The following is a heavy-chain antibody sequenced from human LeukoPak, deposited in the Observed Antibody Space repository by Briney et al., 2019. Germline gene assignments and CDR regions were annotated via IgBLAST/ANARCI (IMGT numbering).Heavy chain of an antibody. CDR3: ARVPRSYYYYYYMDV. V-gene: IGHV4-59*01. Sequence: SETLSLTCNVSGGSISGNHWSWIRQPPGKGLEWLGYIYYSGSSNYNPSLKSRVTMSTDTSKNQFSLKLSSVTAADTAVYYCARVPRSYYYYYYMDVWGKGTTVTVSS. CDR2: IYYSGSS. J-gene: IGHJ6*03. CDR1: GGSISGNH.